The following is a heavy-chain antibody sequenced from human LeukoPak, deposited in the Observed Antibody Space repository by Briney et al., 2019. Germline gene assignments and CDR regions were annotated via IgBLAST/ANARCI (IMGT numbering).Heavy chain of an antibody. V-gene: IGHV4-59*01. CDR2: IYYSGNT. CDR1: GGSISSYY. J-gene: IGHJ4*02. Sequence: SETLSLTCTVSGGSISSYYWSWIRQAPGKGLEWIGYIYYSGNTNYSPSLQSRVTISVDTSKNQFSLKLSSVTAADTAVYYCARSGTLTGYLFWGQGTLVTVSS. D-gene: IGHD3-9*01. CDR3: ARSGTLTGYLF.